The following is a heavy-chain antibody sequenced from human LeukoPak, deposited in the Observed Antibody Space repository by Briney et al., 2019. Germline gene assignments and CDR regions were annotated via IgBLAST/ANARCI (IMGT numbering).Heavy chain of an antibody. Sequence: PGGSLRLPCAASGFTFSDYWMAWVRQAPGKGLEWVANIWPDGSDKYHVDSVRGRFTISRDNAQNSLNLQMNSLRAEDSGVYYCGRWGVNAGLDRWGQRTLVIVSS. J-gene: IGHJ5*02. D-gene: IGHD3-10*01. V-gene: IGHV3-7*01. CDR3: GRWGVNAGLDR. CDR1: GFTFSDYW. CDR2: IWPDGSDK.